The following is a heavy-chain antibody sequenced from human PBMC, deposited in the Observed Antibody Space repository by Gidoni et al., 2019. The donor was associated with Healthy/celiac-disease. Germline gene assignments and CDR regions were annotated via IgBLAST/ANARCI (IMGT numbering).Heavy chain of an antibody. CDR2: INPNSGGT. D-gene: IGHD2-15*01. Sequence: QVQLVQSGAEVKKPGASVKVSCKASGYTFTGYYMHWVRQAPGQGLEWMGWINPNSGGTNYAQKFQGRVTMTRDTSISSAYMELSRLRSDDTAVYYCARASDIVVVIAAKGDAFDIWGQGTMVTVSS. CDR1: GYTFTGYY. CDR3: ARASDIVVVIAAKGDAFDI. V-gene: IGHV1-2*02. J-gene: IGHJ3*02.